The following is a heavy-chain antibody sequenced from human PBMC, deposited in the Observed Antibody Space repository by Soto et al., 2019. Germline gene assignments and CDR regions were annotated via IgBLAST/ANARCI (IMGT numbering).Heavy chain of an antibody. D-gene: IGHD3-3*01. V-gene: IGHV1-46*03. Sequence: QVQLVQSGAEVKKPGASVKVSCKASGYTFTSYYMHWVRQAPGQGLEWMGIINPSGGSTSYAQKFQGRVTMTRDTSTSTVYMELSSLRSEDTAVYYCARDVSITIFGVAMGAFDIWGQGTMVTVSS. CDR2: INPSGGST. CDR3: ARDVSITIFGVAMGAFDI. CDR1: GYTFTSYY. J-gene: IGHJ3*02.